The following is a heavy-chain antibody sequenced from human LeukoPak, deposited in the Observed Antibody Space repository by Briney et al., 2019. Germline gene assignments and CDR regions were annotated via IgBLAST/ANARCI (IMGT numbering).Heavy chain of an antibody. CDR2: IYTSGST. D-gene: IGHD1-26*01. Sequence: PSETLSLTCTVSGGSISSGRNYWSWIRQPAGKGLEWVGRIYTSGSTNYNPSLKSRVTISIDTSKNQFSLKLSSVTAADTAVYYCARDPSGSHSSEAWFDYWGQGTLVTVSS. CDR1: GGSISSGRNY. V-gene: IGHV4-61*02. J-gene: IGHJ4*02. CDR3: ARDPSGSHSSEAWFDY.